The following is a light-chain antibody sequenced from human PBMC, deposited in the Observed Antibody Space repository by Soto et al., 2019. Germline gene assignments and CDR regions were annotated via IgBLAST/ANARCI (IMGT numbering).Light chain of an antibody. J-gene: IGKJ1*01. V-gene: IGKV1-5*03. CDR2: KAS. CDR3: QHYNSYSEA. Sequence: DIQMTQSPSSLSASVGDRFTITFRASQGISTYLNWYQQKPGKAPKLLIYKASTLKSGVPSRFSGSGSGTEFTLTISSLQPDDFATYYCQHYNSYSEAFGQGTKVDIK. CDR1: QGISTY.